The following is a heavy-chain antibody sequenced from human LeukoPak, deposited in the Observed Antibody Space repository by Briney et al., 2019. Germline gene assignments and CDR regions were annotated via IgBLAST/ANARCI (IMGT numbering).Heavy chain of an antibody. J-gene: IGHJ4*02. Sequence: GGSLRLSCAASGFTFSSYAMSWVRQAPGKGLEWVSTISSSGGSTYYADSVKGRFTISRDTSKNTLYLQMITLRAEDTAVYYCAKDSAAADPMADWGQGALVTVSS. CDR1: GFTFSSYA. CDR2: ISSSGGST. D-gene: IGHD6-13*01. CDR3: AKDSAAADPMAD. V-gene: IGHV3-23*01.